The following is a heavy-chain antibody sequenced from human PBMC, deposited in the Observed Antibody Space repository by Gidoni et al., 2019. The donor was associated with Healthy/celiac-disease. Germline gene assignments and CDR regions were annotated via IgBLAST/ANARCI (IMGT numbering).Heavy chain of an antibody. J-gene: IGHJ5*02. CDR2: IYYSWST. CDR1: GGPISSYY. D-gene: IGHD3-3*01. Sequence: QVQLQESGPGLVKPAETLSLTCTVSGGPISSYYWSWIRLPPGKGLEWIGYIYYSWSTNYNPSLKSRVTISVDTPKNQFSLKLSSVTAADTAVYYCAREGFLELNHWFDPWGQGTLVTVSS. V-gene: IGHV4-59*01. CDR3: AREGFLELNHWFDP.